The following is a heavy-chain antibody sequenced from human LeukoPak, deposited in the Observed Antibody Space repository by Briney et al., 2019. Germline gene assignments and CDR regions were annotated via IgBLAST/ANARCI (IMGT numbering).Heavy chain of an antibody. CDR3: AKDNYCSGGSCLGWFDP. V-gene: IGHV3-23*01. Sequence: GGSLRLSCAASGFTFSSYAMSWVRQAPGKGLEWVSAISGSGGSTYYADSVKGRFTISRDNSKNTLYLQMNSLRAEDTAVYYCAKDNYCSGGSCLGWFDPWGQGTLVTVSS. J-gene: IGHJ5*02. CDR1: GFTFSSYA. CDR2: ISGSGGST. D-gene: IGHD2-15*01.